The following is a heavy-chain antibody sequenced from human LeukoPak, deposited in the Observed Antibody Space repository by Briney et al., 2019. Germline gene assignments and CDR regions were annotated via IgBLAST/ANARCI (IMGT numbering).Heavy chain of an antibody. D-gene: IGHD3-10*01. CDR2: ISAYNGNT. J-gene: IGHJ5*02. Sequence: ASVKLSCKASGSTFTSYGVSWVRQAPGQGPEWMAWISAYNGNTNYAQKLLGRVTMTTDTSTSTAYMELRSLRSDDTAVYYCARDLGILWFGEFPTNWFDPWGQGTLVTVSS. CDR3: ARDLGILWFGEFPTNWFDP. V-gene: IGHV1-18*01. CDR1: GSTFTSYG.